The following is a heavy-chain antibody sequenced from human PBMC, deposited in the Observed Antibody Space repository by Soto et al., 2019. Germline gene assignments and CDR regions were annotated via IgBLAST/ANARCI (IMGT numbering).Heavy chain of an antibody. CDR2: INPSGGST. V-gene: IGHV1-46*03. J-gene: IGHJ4*02. CDR3: ARATFGVVIYLDY. Sequence: ASVKVSCKASGYTFTSYYMHWVRQAPGQGHEWMRIINPSGGSTSYAQKFQGRVTITRDTSTSTVYMEMSSLRSEDTAVYYCARATFGVVIYLDYWGQGTLVTVSS. CDR1: GYTFTSYY. D-gene: IGHD3-3*01.